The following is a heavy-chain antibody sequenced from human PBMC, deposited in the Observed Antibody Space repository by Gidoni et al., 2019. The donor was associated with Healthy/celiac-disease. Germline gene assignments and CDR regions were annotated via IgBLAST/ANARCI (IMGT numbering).Heavy chain of an antibody. J-gene: IGHJ5*02. CDR2: IYTSGRP. CDR1: GGSISSSY. V-gene: IGHV4-4*07. Sequence: QVQLQESGPGLVKPSETLSLTCTAPGGSISSSYWSWIRQPAGKGLEWIGRIYTSGRPNYNPSLNSRFTMSVDTSKNQFSLKLSSVTAADTAVYYCARGITMIPAQTQLWFDPWGQGTLVTVSS. D-gene: IGHD3-22*01. CDR3: ARGITMIPAQTQLWFDP.